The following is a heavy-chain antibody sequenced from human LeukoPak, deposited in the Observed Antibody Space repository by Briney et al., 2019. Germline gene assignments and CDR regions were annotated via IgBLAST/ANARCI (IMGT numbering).Heavy chain of an antibody. CDR1: GFTFSSYW. V-gene: IGHV3-33*08. CDR2: IWYDGSNK. D-gene: IGHD3-10*01. J-gene: IGHJ6*02. CDR3: ARDRENYYGSGSSFGYYYYGMDV. Sequence: GGSLRLSCAASGFTFSSYWMSWVRQAPGKGLEWVAVIWYDGSNKYYADSVKGRFTISRDNSKNTLYLQMNSLRAEDTAVYYCARDRENYYGSGSSFGYYYYGMDVWGQGTTVTVSS.